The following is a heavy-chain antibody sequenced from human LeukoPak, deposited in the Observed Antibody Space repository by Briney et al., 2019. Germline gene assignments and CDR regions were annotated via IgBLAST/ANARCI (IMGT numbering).Heavy chain of an antibody. J-gene: IGHJ4*02. CDR2: INPSGGST. D-gene: IGHD1-26*01. Sequence: GASVKVSCKASGYTFTSYYMHWVRQAPGQGLEWMGIINPSGGSTSYAQKFQGRVTMTRDTSISTAYMELSRLRSDDTAVYYCARDPQWELLLEFDYWGQGTLVTVSS. CDR1: GYTFTSYY. CDR3: ARDPQWELLLEFDY. V-gene: IGHV1-46*01.